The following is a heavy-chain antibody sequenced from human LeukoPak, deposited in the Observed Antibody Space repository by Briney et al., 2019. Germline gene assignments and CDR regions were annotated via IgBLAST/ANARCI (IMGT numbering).Heavy chain of an antibody. CDR3: VRDQGFLAY. V-gene: IGHV4-59*12. J-gene: IGHJ4*02. Sequence: PSETLSLTCTVSGGSISNYYWNWIRQPPGKGLEWVGHISYSGGTKYNPSLQSRVTISIDTSKNQFSLNLTSVTAADTAVYYCVRDQGFLAYWGQGTLVTVSS. CDR2: ISYSGGT. D-gene: IGHD3-3*01. CDR1: GGSISNYY.